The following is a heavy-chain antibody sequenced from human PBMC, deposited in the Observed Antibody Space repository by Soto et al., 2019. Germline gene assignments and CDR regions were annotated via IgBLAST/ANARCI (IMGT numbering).Heavy chain of an antibody. CDR3: ARHPERIAQIGWFDP. J-gene: IGHJ5*02. CDR1: GFTFSSYS. Sequence: EVQLVESGGDLVQPGGSLRLSCAASGFTFSSYSMNWVRQAPGKGLEWVSYISSSGSTIYYADSVKGRFTISRDNAKNSLYLQMNSLRAEDTAVYYCARHPERIAQIGWFDPWGQGTLVTVSS. CDR2: ISSSGSTI. D-gene: IGHD6-13*01. V-gene: IGHV3-48*01.